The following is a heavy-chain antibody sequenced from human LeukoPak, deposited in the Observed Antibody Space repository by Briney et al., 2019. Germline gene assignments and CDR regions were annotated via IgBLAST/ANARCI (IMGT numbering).Heavy chain of an antibody. D-gene: IGHD6-19*01. CDR2: TVGGGSPNT. J-gene: IGHJ4*02. Sequence: GGSLRLSCAASGFYFANYAMSWVRQAPGKGLEWVSATVGGGSPNTYHADSVKGRFTISRDNSKNTLFLQMNSLRAEDTAVYYCARDKRAVAGLYYFDYWGQGTLVTVSS. CDR1: GFYFANYA. CDR3: ARDKRAVAGLYYFDY. V-gene: IGHV3-23*01.